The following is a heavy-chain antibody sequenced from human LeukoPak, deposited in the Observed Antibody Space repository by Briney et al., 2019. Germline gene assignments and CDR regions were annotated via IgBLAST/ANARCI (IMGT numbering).Heavy chain of an antibody. J-gene: IGHJ4*02. Sequence: GGSLRLSCAASGFTFSSYSMNWVRQAPGKGLEGVSSISSSSSYIYYADSVKGRFTISRDNAKNSLYLQMNSLRAEDTAVYYCARDQAAIAVAAPPSATPVDYWGQGTLVTVSS. CDR3: ARDQAAIAVAAPPSATPVDY. CDR2: ISSSSSYI. V-gene: IGHV3-21*01. D-gene: IGHD6-19*01. CDR1: GFTFSSYS.